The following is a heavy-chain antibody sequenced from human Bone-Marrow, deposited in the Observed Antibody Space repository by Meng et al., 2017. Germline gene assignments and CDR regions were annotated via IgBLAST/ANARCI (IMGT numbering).Heavy chain of an antibody. D-gene: IGHD3-10*01. Sequence: VWLVQVGAEGKKPGASLKVSCKASGYTFTSYGISWVRQAPGQGLEWMGWISAYNGNTNYAQKLQGRVTMTTDTSTSTAYMELRSLRSDDTAVYYCARGAWVRGVSHNDYWGQGTLVTVSS. CDR2: ISAYNGNT. J-gene: IGHJ4*02. V-gene: IGHV1-18*01. CDR3: ARGAWVRGVSHNDY. CDR1: GYTFTSYG.